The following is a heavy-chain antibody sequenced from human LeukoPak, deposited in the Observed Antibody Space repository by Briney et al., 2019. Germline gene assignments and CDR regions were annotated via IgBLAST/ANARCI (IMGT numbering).Heavy chain of an antibody. CDR1: GYTFTGYY. J-gene: IGHJ6*02. CDR3: ARELVYSGYDFLSYYYYGMDV. D-gene: IGHD5-12*01. V-gene: IGHV1-2*02. Sequence: GASVKVSCKASGYTFTGYYMHWVRQAPGQGLEWMGWINPNSGGTNYAQKFQGRVTMTRDTSISTAYMELSRLRSDDTAVYYCARELVYSGYDFLSYYYYGMDVWGQGTTVTVSS. CDR2: INPNSGGT.